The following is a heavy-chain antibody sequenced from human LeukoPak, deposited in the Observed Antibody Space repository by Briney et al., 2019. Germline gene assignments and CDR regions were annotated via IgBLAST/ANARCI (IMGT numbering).Heavy chain of an antibody. Sequence: SETLSLTCTVSGGSLRNYYWSWIRQPPREGLEWIGYIYYSGRTDYNLSLKSRVTISVDPSKSQFSLKLSSVTAADTAVYYCARLGWDYYDSSGYYFYWGQGTLVTVSS. CDR2: IYYSGRT. CDR3: ARLGWDYYDSSGYYFY. D-gene: IGHD3-22*01. V-gene: IGHV4-59*08. CDR1: GGSLRNYY. J-gene: IGHJ4*02.